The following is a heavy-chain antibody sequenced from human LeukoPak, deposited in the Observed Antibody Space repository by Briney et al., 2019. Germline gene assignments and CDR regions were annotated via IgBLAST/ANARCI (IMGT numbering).Heavy chain of an antibody. Sequence: GGSLRLSCAASGFTFDDYAMHWVRQAPGKGLEWVSGISWNSGSIGYADSVKGRFTISRDNSKNTLYLQMNSLRAEDTAVYYCAKVSFGEFIAWGQGTLVTVSS. V-gene: IGHV3-9*01. CDR2: ISWNSGSI. CDR3: AKVSFGEFIA. CDR1: GFTFDDYA. J-gene: IGHJ5*02. D-gene: IGHD3-10*01.